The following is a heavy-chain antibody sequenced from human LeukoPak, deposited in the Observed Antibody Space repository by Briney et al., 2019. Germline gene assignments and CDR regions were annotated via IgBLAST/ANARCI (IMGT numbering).Heavy chain of an antibody. CDR1: GFTFSSYG. D-gene: IGHD1-26*01. CDR2: IRYDGSNK. Sequence: PGGSLRLSCAASGFTFSSYGMHWVRQAPGKGLEWVAFIRYDGSNKYYADSVKGRFTISRDNSKNTLYLQMNSLRAEDTAVYYCAKDFVVGATTQYYYMDVWGKGTTVTVSS. J-gene: IGHJ6*03. CDR3: AKDFVVGATTQYYYMDV. V-gene: IGHV3-30*02.